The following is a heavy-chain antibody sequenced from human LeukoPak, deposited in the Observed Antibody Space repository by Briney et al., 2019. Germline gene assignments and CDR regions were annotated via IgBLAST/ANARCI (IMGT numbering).Heavy chain of an antibody. Sequence: ASVKVSCKASGYTFTGYYIHWVRQAPGQGLEWMGWINPNSGGTNYAQKFQGRVTMTRDTSISTAYMELSRLRSDDTAVYYCARGRLDYYDSSGYYDYWGQGTLVTVSS. CDR1: GYTFTGYY. CDR2: INPNSGGT. CDR3: ARGRLDYYDSSGYYDY. J-gene: IGHJ4*02. D-gene: IGHD3-22*01. V-gene: IGHV1-2*02.